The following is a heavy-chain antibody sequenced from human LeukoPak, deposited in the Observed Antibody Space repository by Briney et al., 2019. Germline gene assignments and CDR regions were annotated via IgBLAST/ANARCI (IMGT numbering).Heavy chain of an antibody. D-gene: IGHD6-13*01. CDR1: GYTFTSYG. CDR3: ASDLRRGSSSWYVSGGDY. CDR2: ITDYNDNT. Sequence: ASVKVSCKASGYTFTSYGISWVRQAPGQGLEWMGWITDYNDNTYYAQKLQGRVTMTTDTSTSTAYMELRSLRSDDTAVYYCASDLRRGSSSWYVSGGDYWGQGTLVTVSS. J-gene: IGHJ4*02. V-gene: IGHV1-18*01.